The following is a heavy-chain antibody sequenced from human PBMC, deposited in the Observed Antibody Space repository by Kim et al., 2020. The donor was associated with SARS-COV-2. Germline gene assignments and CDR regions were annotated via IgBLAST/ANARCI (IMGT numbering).Heavy chain of an antibody. CDR3: ARDTPGQKGFDI. V-gene: IGHV6-1*01. Sequence: DYAPSVESRKTINPATSKNQFSLQLNSVTPEDTAVYYCARDTPGQKGFDIWGQGTMVTVSS. J-gene: IGHJ3*02.